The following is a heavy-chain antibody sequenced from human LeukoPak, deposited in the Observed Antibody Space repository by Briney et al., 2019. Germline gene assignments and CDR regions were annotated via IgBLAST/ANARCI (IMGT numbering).Heavy chain of an antibody. CDR2: INPSGGSR. J-gene: IGHJ4*02. CDR1: GYTFSSYY. CDR3: AREGAVGGTRYYFDY. Sequence: ASVKVSCKASGYTFSSYYMHWVRQAPGQGLEWMGIINPSGGSRSYAQKLQGRVTMTRDTSTSTVYMELRSLRSEDTAVYYCAREGAVGGTRYYFDYWGQGTLVTVSS. D-gene: IGHD1-26*01. V-gene: IGHV1-46*04.